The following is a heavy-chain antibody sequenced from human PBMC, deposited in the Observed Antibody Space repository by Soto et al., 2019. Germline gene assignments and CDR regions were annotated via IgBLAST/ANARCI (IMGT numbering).Heavy chain of an antibody. CDR2: IYYSGST. V-gene: IGHV4-59*01. D-gene: IGHD3-10*01. J-gene: IGHJ4*02. CDR3: ARAPRGNYGYPSYFDY. CDR1: GGSISSYY. Sequence: QVQLQESGPGLVKPSETLSLTCTVSGGSISSYYWSWIRQPPGKGLEWIGYIYYSGSTNYKPSLKGRVTISVDTSKNQFSLKLSSVTAADTAVYYCARAPRGNYGYPSYFDYWGQGTLVTVSS.